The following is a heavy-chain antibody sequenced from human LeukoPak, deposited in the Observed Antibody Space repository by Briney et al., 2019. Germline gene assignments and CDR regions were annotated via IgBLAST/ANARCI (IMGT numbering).Heavy chain of an antibody. D-gene: IGHD4-11*01. Sequence: GGSLRLSCAASGFNFKDYDMTWVRQAPGKGLEWVASISASGVGTNYADSVRGRFTISRDNSNRVVYLRMNSLRTEDTAGYYCARSISDSNYLLDFWGQGTRVIVSS. CDR3: ARSISDSNYLLDF. V-gene: IGHV3-23*01. J-gene: IGHJ4*02. CDR2: ISASGVGT. CDR1: GFNFKDYD.